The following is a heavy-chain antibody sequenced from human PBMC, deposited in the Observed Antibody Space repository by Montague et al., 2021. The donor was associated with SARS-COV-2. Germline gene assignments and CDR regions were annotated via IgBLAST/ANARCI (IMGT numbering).Heavy chain of an antibody. D-gene: IGHD1-26*01. CDR1: GFDFRAYT. Sequence: SLRLSCSGSGFDFRAYTVSWVRQTPGKGLEWVLSISGSGGSTYYSDSAKDRFTVSRDNFKNTVYLRMDSLRVEDTAVYYCAKHDSGDYEDAYDHWDRGNVVTVSS. CDR2: ISGSGGST. V-gene: IGHV3-23*01. J-gene: IGHJ4*02. CDR3: AKHDSGDYEDAYDH.